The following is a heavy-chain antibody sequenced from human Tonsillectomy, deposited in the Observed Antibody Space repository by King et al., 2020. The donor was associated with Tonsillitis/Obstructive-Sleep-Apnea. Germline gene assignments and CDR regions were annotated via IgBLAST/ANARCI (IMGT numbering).Heavy chain of an antibody. CDR1: GYTFSSYA. V-gene: IGHV1-3*01. J-gene: IGHJ4*02. D-gene: IGHD2-8*01. CDR3: ARESPNAEGDY. Sequence: VQLVQSGAEVKKPGASVKLSCKSSGYTFSSYAMHWVRQAPGQRPEWMGWINAANGYTEYSQKFQGRVTMTRDTSANTAFMELGSLTSGDTVVYYCARESPNAEGDYWGQGTLVTVPS. CDR2: INAANGYT.